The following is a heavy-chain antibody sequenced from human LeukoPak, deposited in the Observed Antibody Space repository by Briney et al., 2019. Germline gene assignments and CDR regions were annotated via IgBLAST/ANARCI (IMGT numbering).Heavy chain of an antibody. CDR2: ISSSGSTI. V-gene: IGHV3-48*03. D-gene: IGHD6-13*01. Sequence: GGSLRLSCTASGFTFSSYEMNWVRQAPGKGLEWVSYISSSGSTIYYADSVKGRFTISRDNAKNSLYLQMNSLRAEDTAVYYCARASYSSSWYADYWGQGTLVTVSS. J-gene: IGHJ4*02. CDR1: GFTFSSYE. CDR3: ARASYSSSWYADY.